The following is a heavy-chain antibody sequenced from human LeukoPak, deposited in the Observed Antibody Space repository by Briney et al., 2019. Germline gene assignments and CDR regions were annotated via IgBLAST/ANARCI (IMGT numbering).Heavy chain of an antibody. Sequence: SETLSLTCTVSGGSISSYYWSWIRQPPGKGLEWIGYIYYSGSTNYNPSLKSRVTISVDTSKNQFSLKLSSVTAADTAVYYCARVEGGYDSYYYYYMDVWGKGTTVTVSS. V-gene: IGHV4-59*01. J-gene: IGHJ6*03. CDR3: ARVEGGYDSYYYYYMDV. D-gene: IGHD5-12*01. CDR1: GGSISSYY. CDR2: IYYSGST.